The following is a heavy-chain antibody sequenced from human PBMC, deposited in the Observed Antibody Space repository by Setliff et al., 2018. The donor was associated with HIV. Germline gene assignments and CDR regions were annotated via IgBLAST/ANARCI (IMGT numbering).Heavy chain of an antibody. CDR1: GYTFTDYY. CDR2: INPKSGGT. CDR3: ARDGGGPGDYYYYYMDV. D-gene: IGHD3-16*01. J-gene: IGHJ6*03. V-gene: IGHV1-2*02. Sequence: ASVKVSCKASGYTFTDYYMHWVRQAPGQGLEWMGWINPKSGGTNSALKFQGRVTMTRDTSISTAYMELSRLRSDDTAVYYCARDGGGPGDYYYYYMDVWAKRDYGHRLL.